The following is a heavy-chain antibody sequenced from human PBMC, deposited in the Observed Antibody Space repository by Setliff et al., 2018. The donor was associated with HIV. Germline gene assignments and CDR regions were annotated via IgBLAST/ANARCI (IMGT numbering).Heavy chain of an antibody. CDR3: ALPYCSGGNCWSSASLPPAGWFDP. CDR2: IIPMYGVT. Sequence: GPQVKVSCKASGGTFSSYVISWGRQAPGQGPEWMGGIIPMYGVTNYAQKFQGRVTITTDESTSTAYMELSSLRSEDTAVYYCALPYCSGGNCWSSASLPPAGWFDPWGQGTLVTVSS. V-gene: IGHV1-69*05. J-gene: IGHJ5*02. D-gene: IGHD2-15*01. CDR1: GGTFSSYV.